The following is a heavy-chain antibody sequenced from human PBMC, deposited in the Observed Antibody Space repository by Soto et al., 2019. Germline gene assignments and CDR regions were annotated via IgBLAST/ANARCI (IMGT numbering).Heavy chain of an antibody. Sequence: GGSLRLSCAASGFSVRGSYMYWVRQAPGKGLEWVSVIYSGGGTDYAASVKGRFTISSDNSKNMLYLQMNSLRAEDTAMYYCARVTTTLVDHFDYWGQGTPVTVSS. CDR2: IYSGGGT. J-gene: IGHJ4*02. D-gene: IGHD4-4*01. V-gene: IGHV3-53*01. CDR3: ARVTTTLVDHFDY. CDR1: GFSVRGSY.